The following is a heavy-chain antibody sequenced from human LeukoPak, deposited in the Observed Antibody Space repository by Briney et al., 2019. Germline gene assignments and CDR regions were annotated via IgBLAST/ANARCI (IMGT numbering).Heavy chain of an antibody. Sequence: GASVKVSCKASGYTFTGYYMHWVRQAPGQGLEWMGWINPNSGGTNYAQKFQGRVTMTRDTSISTAYMELSRLRSDDTAVYYCARRGGVRYYYYYYMDVWGKGTTVTISS. CDR2: INPNSGGT. CDR1: GYTFTGYY. V-gene: IGHV1-2*02. D-gene: IGHD3-10*01. CDR3: ARRGGVRYYYYYYMDV. J-gene: IGHJ6*03.